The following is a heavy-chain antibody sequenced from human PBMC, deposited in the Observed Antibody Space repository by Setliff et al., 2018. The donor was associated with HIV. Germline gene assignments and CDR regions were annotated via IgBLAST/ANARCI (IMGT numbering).Heavy chain of an antibody. J-gene: IGHJ5*02. CDR2: IHNSGST. CDR3: ARGETLRAGQTTSHYWGCIDP. V-gene: IGHV4-31*03. CDR1: GGSMKSGVYD. D-gene: IGHD2-8*02. Sequence: SETLSLTCTVSGGSMKSGVYDWSWIRRQPVKGREWLGYIHNSGSTHYTPTLKSRLIISLAKSKNYFSLNLKSVTAADTAIYYCARGETLRAGQTTSHYWGCIDPWGRGTLVTVSS.